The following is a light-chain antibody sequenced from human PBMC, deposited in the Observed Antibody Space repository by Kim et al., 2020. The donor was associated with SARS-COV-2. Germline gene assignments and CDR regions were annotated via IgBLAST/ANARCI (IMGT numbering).Light chain of an antibody. J-gene: IGKJ2*01. Sequence: SGSPGERATVSCKASQSVKSNLAWYQQKPGQAPRLLIFGASTRGTGIPARFSGSGSGTEFTLTISSLQSEDFAAYYCQQYNNWPYTFGQGTKLEI. CDR3: QQYNNWPYT. V-gene: IGKV3-15*01. CDR2: GAS. CDR1: QSVKSN.